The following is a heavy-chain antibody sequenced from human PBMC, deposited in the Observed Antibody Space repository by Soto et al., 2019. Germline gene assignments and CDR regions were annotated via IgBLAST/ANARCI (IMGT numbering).Heavy chain of an antibody. D-gene: IGHD3-3*01. Sequence: GKGLEWVAVMSYDGSNKYYADSVKGRFTISRDNSKNTLYLQMNSLGSEDTAVYYCAKDGVLRFLEWLYYYYYMDVWGTGTTVTVSS. J-gene: IGHJ6*03. V-gene: IGHV3-30*18. CDR2: MSYDGSNK. CDR3: AKDGVLRFLEWLYYYYYMDV.